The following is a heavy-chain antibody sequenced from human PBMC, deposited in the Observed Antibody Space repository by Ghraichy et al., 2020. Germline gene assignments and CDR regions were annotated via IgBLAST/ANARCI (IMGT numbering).Heavy chain of an antibody. CDR2: IKQDGSEK. J-gene: IGHJ4*02. CDR3: ARTSIAVRPRDFDF. Sequence: GGSLRLSCAASGFTFSSYWMSWVRQAPGKGLEWVAIIKQDGSEKYYVDSVKGRFTISRDNAKNSLYLQVNSLRAEDTAMYYCARTSIAVRPRDFDFWGQGTLVTVSS. D-gene: IGHD6-6*01. V-gene: IGHV3-7*03. CDR1: GFTFSSYW.